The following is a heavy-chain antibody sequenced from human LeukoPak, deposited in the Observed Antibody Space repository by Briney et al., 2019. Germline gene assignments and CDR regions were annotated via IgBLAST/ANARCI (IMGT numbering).Heavy chain of an antibody. D-gene: IGHD3-10*01. CDR1: GGSFSGYY. V-gene: IGHV4-34*01. Sequence: SETLSLTCAVYGGSFSGYYWSWIRQPPGKGLEWIGEINHSGSTNYNPSLKSRLTISVDTSKNQFSLKLSSATAADTAVYYCARVSLRFGELMYWGQGTLVTVSS. J-gene: IGHJ4*02. CDR3: ARVSLRFGELMY. CDR2: INHSGST.